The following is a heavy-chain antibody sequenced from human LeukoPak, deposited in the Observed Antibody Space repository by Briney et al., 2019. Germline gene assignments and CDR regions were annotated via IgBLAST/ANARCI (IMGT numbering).Heavy chain of an antibody. J-gene: IGHJ5*02. D-gene: IGHD3-22*01. CDR2: IYYSGST. V-gene: IGHV4-31*03. CDR3: VRGRGDYYDSSGYLTNWFDP. CDR1: GGSISTGGYY. Sequence: SETLSLTCTVSGGSISTGGYYWSWIRQHPEKGLEWIGYIYYSGSTYYNPSLKSRVTISEDTSTNQFSLKLSSVTAADTAVYYCVRGRGDYYDSSGYLTNWFDPWGQGTLVTVSS.